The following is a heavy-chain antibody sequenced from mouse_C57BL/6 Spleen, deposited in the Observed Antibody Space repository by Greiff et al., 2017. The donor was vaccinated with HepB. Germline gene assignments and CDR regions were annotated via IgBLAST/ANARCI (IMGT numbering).Heavy chain of an antibody. V-gene: IGHV1-69*01. CDR2: IDPSDSYT. CDR1: GYTFTSYW. Sequence: QVQLQQPGAELVMPGASVKLSCKASGYTFTSYWMHWVKQRPGQGLEWIGEIDPSDSYTNYNQKFKGKSTLTVDKSYSTAYMQLSSLTSEDSAVYYGARSYDGNYWYFDVWGTGTTVTVSS. J-gene: IGHJ1*03. D-gene: IGHD2-10*01. CDR3: ARSYDGNYWYFDV.